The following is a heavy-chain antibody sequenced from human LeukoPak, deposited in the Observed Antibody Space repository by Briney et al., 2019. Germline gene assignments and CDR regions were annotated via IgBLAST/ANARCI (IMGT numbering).Heavy chain of an antibody. Sequence: RRASVKVSCKASGYTFIKFAIHWVRQAPGHGLEWIGWINADTGNTKLSQRFQGRVTISRDTPARTVYMALSSLTFEDTAIYYCARGSTTPRYGLDVWGQGTTVTVSS. D-gene: IGHD1-1*01. CDR3: ARGSTTPRYGLDV. CDR1: GYTFIKFA. V-gene: IGHV1-3*01. CDR2: INADTGNT. J-gene: IGHJ6*02.